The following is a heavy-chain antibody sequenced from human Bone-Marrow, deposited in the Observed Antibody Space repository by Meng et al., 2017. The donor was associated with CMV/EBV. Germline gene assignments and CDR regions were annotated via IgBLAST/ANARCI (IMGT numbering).Heavy chain of an antibody. V-gene: IGHV6-1*01. CDR2: TYYMSKWYN. CDR3: ARDVRTTVTFDAFDI. Sequence: VSSNSAAWNWIRQSPSRGLEWLGRTYYMSKWYNDYAVSVKSRITINPDTSKNQFSLQLNSVTPEDTAVYYCARDVRTTVTFDAFDIWGQGTMVTVSS. D-gene: IGHD4-17*01. CDR1: VSSNSAA. J-gene: IGHJ3*02.